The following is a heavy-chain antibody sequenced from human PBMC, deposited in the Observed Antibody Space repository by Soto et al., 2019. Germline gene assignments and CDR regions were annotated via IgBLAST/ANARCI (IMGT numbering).Heavy chain of an antibody. Sequence: PSETPSLTSAVSGGSISNYYWSWIRQSPGKGLEWIGYIFYSGGANYNPSLKSRVTISLDTSKNQFSLRLNFVTAADTAVYYCAKDKEMTNGVDGFDFWGPGTLLTVSS. CDR2: IFYSGGA. CDR3: AKDKEMTNGVDGFDF. CDR1: GGSISNYY. D-gene: IGHD4-17*01. V-gene: IGHV4-59*01. J-gene: IGHJ3*01.